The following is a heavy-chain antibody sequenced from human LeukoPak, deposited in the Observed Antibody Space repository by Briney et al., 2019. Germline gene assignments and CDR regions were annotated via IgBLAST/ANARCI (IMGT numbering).Heavy chain of an antibody. D-gene: IGHD6-13*01. CDR2: ISGSGGST. V-gene: IGHV3-23*01. CDR3: AKESVPIAAAGRNYFDY. CDR1: GFIFSRYA. J-gene: IGHJ4*02. Sequence: GGSLRLSCAASGFIFSRYAMSWVRQAPGKGLEWVSAISGSGGSTYYADSVKGRFTISRDNSKNTLYLQMNSLRAEDTAVYYCAKESVPIAAAGRNYFDYWGQGTLVTVSS.